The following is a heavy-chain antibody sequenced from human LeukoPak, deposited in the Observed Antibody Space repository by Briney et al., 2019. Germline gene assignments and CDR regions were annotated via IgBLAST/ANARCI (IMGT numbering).Heavy chain of an antibody. CDR1: GYTLTELS. CDR2: FDPEDGET. Sequence: GASVKVSCKVSGYTLTELSMHWVRQAPGKGLEWMGGFDPEDGETIYAQKFQGRVTMTEDTSTDTAYMELSSLRSEDTAVYYCATAYSGSYPGHAFDIRGQGTMVTVSS. V-gene: IGHV1-24*01. J-gene: IGHJ3*02. CDR3: ATAYSGSYPGHAFDI. D-gene: IGHD1-26*01.